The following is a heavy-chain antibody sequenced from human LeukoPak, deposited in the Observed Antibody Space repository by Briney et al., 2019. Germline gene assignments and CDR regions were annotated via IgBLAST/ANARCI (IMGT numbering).Heavy chain of an antibody. J-gene: IGHJ4*02. D-gene: IGHD3-22*01. CDR3: ARGYYDSSGYYREY. CDR1: GFTFSSYW. V-gene: IGHV3-7*04. CDR2: IKQDGSEK. Sequence: PGGSLRLSCAASGFTFSSYWMSWVRQAPGKGLEWVANIKQDGSEKYYVDSVKGRFTISRDNAKNSLYLQMNSLRAEDTAVYYCARGYYDSSGYYREYWGQGTLVTVSS.